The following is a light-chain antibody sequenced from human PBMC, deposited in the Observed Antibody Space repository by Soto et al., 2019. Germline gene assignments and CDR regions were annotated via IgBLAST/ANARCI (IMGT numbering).Light chain of an antibody. CDR1: QSLSSY. Sequence: DIQMTQSPSTLSASVGASVTISGRASQSLSSYLAWYQQKPGKAPNLLIYDASNLESGVPSRFSGSGSGTDFTLTISSLQPEDFATYYCQQSYNAPITFGQGTRLEIK. CDR3: QQSYNAPIT. V-gene: IGKV1-5*01. CDR2: DAS. J-gene: IGKJ5*01.